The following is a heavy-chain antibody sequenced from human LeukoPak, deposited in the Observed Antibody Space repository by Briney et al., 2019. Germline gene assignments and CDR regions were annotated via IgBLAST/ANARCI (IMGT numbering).Heavy chain of an antibody. CDR3: ARAGGYYYDSSGYYNY. V-gene: IGHV4-59*01. CDR2: MYYSGTI. J-gene: IGHJ4*02. D-gene: IGHD3-22*01. Sequence: SETLSLTCTVSGGSISSYYWSWIRQPPGKGLEWIGYMYYSGTINYNPSLKSRVTISVDTSKNQFSLKLSSVTAADTAVYYCARAGGYYYDSSGYYNYWGQGTLVTVSS. CDR1: GGSISSYY.